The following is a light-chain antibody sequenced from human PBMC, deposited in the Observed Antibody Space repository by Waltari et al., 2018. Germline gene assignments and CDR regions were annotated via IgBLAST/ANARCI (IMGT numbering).Light chain of an antibody. CDR2: YDT. CDR3: QVWDSDSDHVV. V-gene: IGLV3-21*04. CDR1: NIGSKP. Sequence: SYVLTQSPSMSVAPGKTASIACEVDNIGSKPVHWYQQRPGQAPLLVIHYDTERPSKIPERFSGSNSGNTATLTISRVEAGDEADYYCQVWDSDSDHVVFGGGTKMTVL. J-gene: IGLJ2*01.